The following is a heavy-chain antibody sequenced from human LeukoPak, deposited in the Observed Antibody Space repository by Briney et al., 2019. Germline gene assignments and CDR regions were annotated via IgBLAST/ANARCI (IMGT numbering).Heavy chain of an antibody. Sequence: GGSLRLSCAASGFTFSNYWMSWVRQAPGKGLKWVADIWYDGSKEHYADSVKGRFTISRDDSKITLFLQMKSLRAEDTAVYYCARHTGFCVDYWGQGTLVTVSS. V-gene: IGHV3-33*08. D-gene: IGHD3-10*01. CDR1: GFTFSNYW. CDR3: ARHTGFCVDY. J-gene: IGHJ4*02. CDR2: IWYDGSKE.